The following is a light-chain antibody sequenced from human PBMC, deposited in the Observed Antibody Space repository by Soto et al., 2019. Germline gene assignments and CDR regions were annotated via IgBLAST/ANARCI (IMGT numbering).Light chain of an antibody. J-gene: IGLJ1*01. Sequence: QSVLTQPRSVSGSPGQSVTIFCTGTISDVGGYDYVSCYQQHPGKAPKLIIYDXLXRPXWXXDRFSGSKSGNTASLTVSGLQAEDEADYYCSSYAGSNNFVFGTGTKVTVL. CDR1: ISDVGGYDY. V-gene: IGLV2-11*01. CDR3: SSYAGSNNFV. CDR2: DXL.